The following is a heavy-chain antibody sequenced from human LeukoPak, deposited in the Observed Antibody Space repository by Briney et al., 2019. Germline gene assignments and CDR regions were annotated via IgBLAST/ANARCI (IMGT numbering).Heavy chain of an antibody. D-gene: IGHD2-15*01. V-gene: IGHV4-39*01. J-gene: IGHJ5*02. CDR2: IYYSGST. Sequence: PSETLSLTCTVSGGSISSSNYYWGWIRQRPGKGLEWIGSIYYSGSTYYNPSLKSRVTISVDTSKNQFSLKLSSVTAADTAVYYCARLDGYCSGGSCYSVSFVDPWGQGTLVTVSS. CDR1: GGSISSSNYY. CDR3: ARLDGYCSGGSCYSVSFVDP.